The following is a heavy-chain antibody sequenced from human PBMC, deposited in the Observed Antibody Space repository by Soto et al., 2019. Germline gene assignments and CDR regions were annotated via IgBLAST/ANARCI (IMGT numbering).Heavy chain of an antibody. Sequence: GGSLRLSCAASGFTFSSYSMNWVRQAPGKGLEWVSYISSSSTIYYADSVKGRFTISRDNAKNSLYLQMNSLRDEDTAVYYCARSVSSGWYLNWGQGPLVTVSS. CDR1: GFTFSSYS. J-gene: IGHJ4*02. CDR3: ARSVSSGWYLN. CDR2: ISSSSTI. V-gene: IGHV3-48*02. D-gene: IGHD6-19*01.